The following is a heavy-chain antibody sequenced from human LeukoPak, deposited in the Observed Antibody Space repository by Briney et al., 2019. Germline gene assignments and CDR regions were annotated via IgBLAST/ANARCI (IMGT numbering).Heavy chain of an antibody. Sequence: ASVKVSCKASGYTFTGYYMHWVLQAPGQGLEWMGWINPNSGGTNYAQKFQCWVTMTRDTSIRTAYMELSRLRSDDTAVYYCARGVVATPREYYFDYWGQGTLVTVSS. J-gene: IGHJ4*02. CDR1: GYTFTGYY. V-gene: IGHV1-2*04. CDR2: INPNSGGT. CDR3: ARGVVATPREYYFDY. D-gene: IGHD5-12*01.